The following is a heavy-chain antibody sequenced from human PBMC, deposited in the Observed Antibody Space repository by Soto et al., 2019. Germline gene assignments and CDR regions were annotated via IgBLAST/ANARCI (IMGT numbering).Heavy chain of an antibody. CDR2: ILSKAGNYAT. CDR3: IRGGSPYYYDY. Sequence: EVQLVESGGGLVQPGGSLKLSCAASGFIFSGSAVHWVRQASGKGLGWVGRILSKAGNYATAYPASMKVRFTNSRDDSENTAFLQMTSLKTEDTAVYYCIRGGSPYYYDYWGQGTLVAVSS. V-gene: IGHV3-73*01. J-gene: IGHJ4*02. CDR1: GFIFSGSA.